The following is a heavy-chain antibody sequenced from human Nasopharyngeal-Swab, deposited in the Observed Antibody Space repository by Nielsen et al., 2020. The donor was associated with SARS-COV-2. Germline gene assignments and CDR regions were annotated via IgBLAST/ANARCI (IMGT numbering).Heavy chain of an antibody. CDR2: ISIIGDRT. J-gene: IGHJ4*02. CDR1: GFPFSSAA. Sequence: GGSLRLSCVVSGFPFSSAAMSWVRQAPGKGLEYVSGISIIGDRTYYADSVKGRFTISRDNARNTLYLQLNSLRVDDTAMYYCAKEEVPNDYWGQGTLVTVSS. V-gene: IGHV3-23*01. CDR3: AKEEVPNDY.